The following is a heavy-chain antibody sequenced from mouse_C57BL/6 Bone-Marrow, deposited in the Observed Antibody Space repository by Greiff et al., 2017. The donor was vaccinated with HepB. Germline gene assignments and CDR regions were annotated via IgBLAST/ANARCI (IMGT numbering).Heavy chain of an antibody. CDR1: GSPFPSYW. Sequence: VQLQQPGAELVKPGASVKMSCKASGSPFPSYWLTWVTQRPGQGLEWIGDIYPGSGSTNYNETFKSKATLTVDTSSITAYMQLSSLTSEDSAVYYCARDAAGGFAYWGQGTLVTVSA. D-gene: IGHD6-1*01. CDR2: IYPGSGST. J-gene: IGHJ3*01. CDR3: ARDAAGGFAY. V-gene: IGHV1-55*01.